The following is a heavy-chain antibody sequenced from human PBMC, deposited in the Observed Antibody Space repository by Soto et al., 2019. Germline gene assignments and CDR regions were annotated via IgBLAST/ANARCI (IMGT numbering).Heavy chain of an antibody. J-gene: IGHJ6*02. CDR1: GFTITSSA. V-gene: IGHV1-58*01. D-gene: IGHD1-26*01. CDR3: AADRTTGIVGATTVYYYDMDV. Sequence: SVKVSCKASGFTITSSAVQWVRQARGQRLEWIGWIVVGSGNTNYAQKFQERVTITRDMSTSTAYMKLSSLRSEDTAVYYCAADRTTGIVGATTVYYYDMDVWGQGTTVTVSS. CDR2: IVVGSGNT.